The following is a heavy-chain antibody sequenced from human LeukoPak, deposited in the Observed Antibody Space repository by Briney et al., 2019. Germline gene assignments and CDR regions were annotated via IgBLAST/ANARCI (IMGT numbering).Heavy chain of an antibody. D-gene: IGHD6-13*01. V-gene: IGHV3-7*01. CDR2: IKQDGSEK. Sequence: GGSLRLSCAASGFTFSSYWMSWVRQAPGKGLEWVANIKQDGSEKYYVDSVKGRFTISRDNAKNSLYLQMNSLRAEDTAVYYCARAEGVAAAGSYYFDYWGQGTLVTVSS. J-gene: IGHJ4*02. CDR1: GFTFSSYW. CDR3: ARAEGVAAAGSYYFDY.